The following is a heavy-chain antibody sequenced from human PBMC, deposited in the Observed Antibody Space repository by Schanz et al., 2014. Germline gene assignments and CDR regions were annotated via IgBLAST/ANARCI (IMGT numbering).Heavy chain of an antibody. J-gene: IGHJ1*01. CDR1: GYTFTSYG. V-gene: IGHV1-18*04. D-gene: IGHD6-13*01. CDR3: AGATYSSSWYGGSEYFQH. Sequence: QVQLVQSGAEVKKPGASVKVSCKASGYTFTSYGFSWVRQAPGQGPEWMGWISDYNADTKYAQKVQGRVTMTTDTSTSTAYMELRSLRSDDTAVYYCAGATYSSSWYGGSEYFQHWGQGTLVTVSS. CDR2: ISDYNADT.